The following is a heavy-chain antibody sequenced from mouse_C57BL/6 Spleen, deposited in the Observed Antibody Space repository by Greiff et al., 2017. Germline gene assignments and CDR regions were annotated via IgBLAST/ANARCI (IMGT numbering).Heavy chain of an antibody. CDR1: GFTFSDYG. J-gene: IGHJ2*01. CDR3: ASAVVADEDYFDY. D-gene: IGHD1-1*01. Sequence: EVMLVESGGGLVKPGGSLKLSCAASGFTFSDYGMHWVRQAPEKGLEWVAYISSGSSTIYYADTVKGRFTISRDNAKNTLFLQMTSLRSEDTAMYYCASAVVADEDYFDYWGQGTTLTVSS. CDR2: ISSGSSTI. V-gene: IGHV5-17*01.